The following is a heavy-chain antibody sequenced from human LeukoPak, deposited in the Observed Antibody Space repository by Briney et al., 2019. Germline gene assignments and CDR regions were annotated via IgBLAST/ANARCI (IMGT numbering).Heavy chain of an antibody. Sequence: ASVKVSCKASGYTFTSYGISWVRQAPGQGLEWMGWISAYNGNANYAQKLQGRVTMTTDTSTSTAYMELRSLRSDDTAVYYCARDRDCSSTSCYWANYYYYYVDVWGKGTTVTVSS. J-gene: IGHJ6*03. D-gene: IGHD2-2*01. V-gene: IGHV1-18*01. CDR1: GYTFTSYG. CDR2: ISAYNGNA. CDR3: ARDRDCSSTSCYWANYYYYYVDV.